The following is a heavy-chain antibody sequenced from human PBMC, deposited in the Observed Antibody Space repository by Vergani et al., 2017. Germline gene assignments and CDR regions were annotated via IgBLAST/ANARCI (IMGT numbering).Heavy chain of an antibody. CDR3: ARVNTETNRHLYYYYYMDV. J-gene: IGHJ6*03. V-gene: IGHV4-34*01. Sequence: QVQLQQWGGGLLKPSETLSLTCVVNGGSFTSYHWTWIRQSPGEGLEWVGDIDHTGRPDYNPSPKSRLTMTVDKSRNQFSMTPNSVTATDTAIYFCARVNTETNRHLYYYYYMDVWGQGTAVTVS. D-gene: IGHD4-11*01. CDR2: IDHTGRP. CDR1: GGSFTSYH.